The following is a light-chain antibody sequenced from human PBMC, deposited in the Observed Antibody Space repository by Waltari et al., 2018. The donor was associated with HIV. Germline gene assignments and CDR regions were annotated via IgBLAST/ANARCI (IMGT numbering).Light chain of an antibody. V-gene: IGKV1-5*03. J-gene: IGKJ1*01. CDR1: QSISSW. Sequence: DIQMTQSPSALSAFVGDRVTITCRASQSISSWLAWYQQKPGEAPKLLIYKASSLESGVPSGFSGSGSGTEFTLTISSLQPDDLATYYCQQYNDYPPTFGQGTRVDI. CDR3: QQYNDYPPT. CDR2: KAS.